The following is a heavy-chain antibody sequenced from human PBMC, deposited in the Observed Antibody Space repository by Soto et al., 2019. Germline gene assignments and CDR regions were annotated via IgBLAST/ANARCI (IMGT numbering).Heavy chain of an antibody. D-gene: IGHD4-17*01. CDR2: ISDSGITI. J-gene: IGHJ4*02. CDR3: ARPGPNYDDFIDY. Sequence: GGSLRLSCAASGFAFSDHYMSWIRQAPGKGLEWVSYISDSGITIYYTDSVRGRFTVSRDNAKNSLYLQMNSLSAEDTAVYFCARPGPNYDDFIDYWGRGTLVTVSS. V-gene: IGHV3-11*01. CDR1: GFAFSDHY.